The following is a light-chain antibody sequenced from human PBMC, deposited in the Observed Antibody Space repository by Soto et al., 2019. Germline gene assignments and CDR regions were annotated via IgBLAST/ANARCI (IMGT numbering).Light chain of an antibody. V-gene: IGLV2-14*03. Sequence: QSALTQPASVSGSPGQSITISCTGTSSDVADYNYVSWFQHHAGKAPKLMLYDVNNRPSGVSNRFSGSKSGNTASLTISGLQVEDEADYYCSSYTTSNTPLYVFGTGTKLTVL. J-gene: IGLJ1*01. CDR3: SSYTTSNTPLYV. CDR1: SSDVADYNY. CDR2: DVN.